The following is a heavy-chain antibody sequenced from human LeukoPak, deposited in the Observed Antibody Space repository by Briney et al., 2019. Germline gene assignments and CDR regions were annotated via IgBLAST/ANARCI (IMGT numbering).Heavy chain of an antibody. CDR3: ARDFRGGYDFWSGYYTPYYFDY. CDR2: IYYSGST. D-gene: IGHD3-3*01. Sequence: SETPSLTCTVSGGSISSYYWSWIRQPPGKGLEWIGYIYYSGSTNYNPSLKSRVTISVDTSKNQFSLKLSSVTAADTAVYYCARDFRGGYDFWSGYYTPYYFDYWGQGTLVTVSP. V-gene: IGHV4-59*12. CDR1: GGSISSYY. J-gene: IGHJ4*02.